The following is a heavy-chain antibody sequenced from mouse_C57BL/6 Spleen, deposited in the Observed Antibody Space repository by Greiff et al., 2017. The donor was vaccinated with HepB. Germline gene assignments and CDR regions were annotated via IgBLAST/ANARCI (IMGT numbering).Heavy chain of an antibody. CDR1: GYAFSSSW. Sequence: VQLQQSGPELVKPGASVKISCKASGYAFSSSWMNWVKQRPGKGLEWIGRIYPGDGDTNYNGTFKGKATLTADKSSSTAYMQLSSLTSEDSAVYFCAMYEYEDFDYWGQGTTRTVSS. V-gene: IGHV1-82*01. CDR2: IYPGDGDT. J-gene: IGHJ2*01. D-gene: IGHD2-4*01. CDR3: AMYEYEDFDY.